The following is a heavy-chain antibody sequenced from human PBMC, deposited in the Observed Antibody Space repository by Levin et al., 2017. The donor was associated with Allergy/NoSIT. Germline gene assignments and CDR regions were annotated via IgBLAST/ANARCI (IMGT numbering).Heavy chain of an antibody. J-gene: IGHJ6*02. V-gene: IGHV4-59*01. CDR3: AGGYGSKEVYDGMDG. Sequence: SETLSLTCTVSGGSISSYYWSWIRQPPGKGLEWIGYISYSGSTNYNPSLKSRVTISVDTSKNQFSLRLSSVTAADTAVYFCAGGYGSKEVYDGMDGWGQGTTVTVSS. CDR1: GGSISSYY. CDR2: ISYSGST. D-gene: IGHD3-10*01.